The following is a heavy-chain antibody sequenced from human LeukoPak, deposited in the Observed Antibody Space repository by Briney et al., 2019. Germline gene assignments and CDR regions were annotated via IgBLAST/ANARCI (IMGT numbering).Heavy chain of an antibody. CDR2: IDPSGGST. D-gene: IGHD3-22*01. Sequence: ASVKVSCKASGYTFTSYYMHWVRQAPGQGLEWMGIIDPSGGSTSYAQKFQGRVTMTRDMSTSTVYMELSSLRSEDTAVYYCARDGRVYYDSSGYYPHYSDYWGQGTLVTVSS. CDR1: GYTFTSYY. J-gene: IGHJ4*02. CDR3: ARDGRVYYDSSGYYPHYSDY. V-gene: IGHV1-46*01.